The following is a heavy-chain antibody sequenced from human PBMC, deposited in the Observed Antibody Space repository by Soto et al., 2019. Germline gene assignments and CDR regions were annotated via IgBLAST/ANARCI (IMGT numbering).Heavy chain of an antibody. D-gene: IGHD2-8*02. V-gene: IGHV3-23*01. CDR1: GFTFSSYA. CDR2: ISGSGGST. J-gene: IGHJ4*02. CDR3: AKGAVHCVDNLYCIDY. Sequence: EVQLLESGGGLVQPGGSLRLSCAASGFTFSSYAMSWVRQAPGKGLEWVSAISGSGGSTYYADSVKGRFTISRDNSKNAMYLQSDSLSAHDMAVYYCAKGAVHCVDNLYCIDYWFRGAPVTVFS.